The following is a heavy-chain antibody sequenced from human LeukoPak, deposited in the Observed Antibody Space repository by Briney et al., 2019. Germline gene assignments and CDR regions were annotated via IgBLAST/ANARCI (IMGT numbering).Heavy chain of an antibody. CDR1: GFTFSSYG. J-gene: IGHJ4*02. CDR2: IWYDGSNK. Sequence: GSLRLSCAASGFTFSSYGMHWVRQAPGKGLEWVAVIWYDGSNKYYADSVKGRFTISGDNSKNTLYLQMNSLRAEDTAVYYCASLMTTVTTGDYWGQGTLVTVSS. D-gene: IGHD4-17*01. V-gene: IGHV3-33*01. CDR3: ASLMTTVTTGDY.